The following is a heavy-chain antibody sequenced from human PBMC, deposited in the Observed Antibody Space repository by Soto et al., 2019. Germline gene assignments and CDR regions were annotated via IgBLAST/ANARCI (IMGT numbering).Heavy chain of an antibody. Sequence: SETLSLTCTVSGASVSSGDYYWSWIRQPPGKGLEWMGYMYYSGRINYNPSLKSRVTISVDTSKNHFSLNLGSVTAADTAVYYCARDPGYDSSGYFVDYWGQGTPVTVYS. J-gene: IGHJ4*02. D-gene: IGHD3-22*01. CDR1: GASVSSGDYY. CDR2: MYYSGRI. V-gene: IGHV4-61*03. CDR3: ARDPGYDSSGYFVDY.